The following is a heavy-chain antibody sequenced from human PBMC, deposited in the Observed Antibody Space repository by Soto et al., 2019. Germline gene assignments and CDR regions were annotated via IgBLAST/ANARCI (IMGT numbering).Heavy chain of an antibody. CDR1: GGSISSYY. Sequence: PSETLSLTCTVSGGSISSYYWSWIRQPPGKGLEWIGYIYYSGSTNYNPSLKSRVTISVDTSKNQFSLKLSSVTAADTAVYYCARDPSIAAADYYYGMDVWGQGTTVTVSS. CDR3: ARDPSIAAADYYYGMDV. CDR2: IYYSGST. D-gene: IGHD6-13*01. J-gene: IGHJ6*02. V-gene: IGHV4-59*01.